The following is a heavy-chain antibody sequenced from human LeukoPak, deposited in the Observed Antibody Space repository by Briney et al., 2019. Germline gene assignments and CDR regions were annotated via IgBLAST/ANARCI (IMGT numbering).Heavy chain of an antibody. D-gene: IGHD3-10*01. CDR1: GFSFSNYG. CDR2: ISSSSSSI. CDR3: AKDYSKTSYYGSGTYYRPNWFDP. J-gene: IGHJ5*02. Sequence: GGSLRLSCAASGFSFSNYGMNWVRQAPGKGLEWISYISSSSSSIYYADSVKGRFTISRDNAKNTLYLQMNSLRAEDTAVYYCAKDYSKTSYYGSGTYYRPNWFDPWGQGTLVTVSS. V-gene: IGHV3-48*01.